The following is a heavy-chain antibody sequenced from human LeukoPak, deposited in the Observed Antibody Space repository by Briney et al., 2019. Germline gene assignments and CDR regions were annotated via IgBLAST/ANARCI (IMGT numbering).Heavy chain of an antibody. J-gene: IGHJ3*02. V-gene: IGHV4-39*01. CDR3: ARHIHIPWTSSPHLRNVGAFDI. CDR1: GGSINNSYSY. D-gene: IGHD3/OR15-3a*01. Sequence: PSETLSLTCAVSGGSINNSYSYWGWIRQPPGKGLEWIGSIYESGSPYYNPSLKSRVPISIDTSENQFSLKLSSVTAADTAVYYCARHIHIPWTSSPHLRNVGAFDICGHGTVVTVSS. CDR2: IYESGSP.